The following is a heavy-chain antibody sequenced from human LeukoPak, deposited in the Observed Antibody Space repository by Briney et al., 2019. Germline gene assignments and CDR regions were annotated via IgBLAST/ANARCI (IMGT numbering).Heavy chain of an antibody. CDR2: INTDGTIT. D-gene: IGHD6-19*01. Sequence: GGSLRLSCAASGFTSSKYWMLWFRQAPGKGLESVSRINTDGTITTYADSVKGRFTVSRDNADNTMFLQMNSVRDEDTAVYYCATKQWLAPPPDSWGQGTPVTVSS. CDR3: ATKQWLAPPPDS. CDR1: GFTSSKYW. V-gene: IGHV3-74*01. J-gene: IGHJ4*02.